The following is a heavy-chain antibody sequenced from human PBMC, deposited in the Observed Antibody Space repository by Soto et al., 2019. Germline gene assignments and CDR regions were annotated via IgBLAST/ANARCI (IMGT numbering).Heavy chain of an antibody. D-gene: IGHD6-13*01. Sequence: GAAVKSSCEGSGDSFTSYWISWLRQMPGKGLEWMGRIDPSDSYTNYSPSFQGHVTISADKSISTAYLQWSSLKASDTAMYYCARLQAAAGDNDLTFDYWGQGTLVTVSS. CDR1: GDSFTSYW. J-gene: IGHJ4*02. CDR3: ARLQAAAGDNDLTFDY. V-gene: IGHV5-10-1*01. CDR2: IDPSDSYT.